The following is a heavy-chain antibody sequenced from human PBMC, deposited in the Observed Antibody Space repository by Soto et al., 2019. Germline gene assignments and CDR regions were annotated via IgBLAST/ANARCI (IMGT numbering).Heavy chain of an antibody. V-gene: IGHV4-61*01. D-gene: IGHD3-22*01. CDR1: GGSVSSGSYY. J-gene: IGHJ4*02. CDR3: ARAAKNYYDSSGYYYARGEVDFDY. Sequence: SETLSLTCTVSGGSVSSGSYYWSWIRQPPGKGLEWIGYIYYSGSTNYNTSLKSRVTISVDTSKNQFSLKLSSVTAADTAVYYCARAAKNYYDSSGYYYARGEVDFDYWGQGILVTVSS. CDR2: IYYSGST.